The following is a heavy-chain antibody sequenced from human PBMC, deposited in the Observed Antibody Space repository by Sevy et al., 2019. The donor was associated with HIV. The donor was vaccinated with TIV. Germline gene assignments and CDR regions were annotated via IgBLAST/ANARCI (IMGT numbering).Heavy chain of an antibody. Sequence: GGSLRLSCAASGFTFTLYAIHWVRQAPGKGLEWVAPISYSGTNKYYADSVKGRFTISRDDSKNTAYLQMNNLRTDDRVVYYCAAVAVEYCTDACYHRFDYWGQGTQVTVSS. V-gene: IGHV3-30-3*01. J-gene: IGHJ4*02. CDR2: ISYSGTNK. CDR3: AAVAVEYCTDACYHRFDY. D-gene: IGHD2-8*01. CDR1: GFTFTLYA.